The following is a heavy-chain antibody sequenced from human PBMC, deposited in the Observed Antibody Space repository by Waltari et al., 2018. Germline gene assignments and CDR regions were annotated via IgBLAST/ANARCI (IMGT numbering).Heavy chain of an antibody. D-gene: IGHD3-22*01. Sequence: QVQLQQSGPRLVKPSETLSLTCSVSGGSVSTYYWNWIRQSPGEGLESIGYIFYGGSTKYKPSLERRVSISLDTSKNQFSLKLSSVTAADTAVYYCARWVNYDASGPLLGYYMDVWGKGTTVTVSS. CDR2: IFYGGST. V-gene: IGHV4-59*02. J-gene: IGHJ6*03. CDR1: GGSVSTYY. CDR3: ARWVNYDASGPLLGYYMDV.